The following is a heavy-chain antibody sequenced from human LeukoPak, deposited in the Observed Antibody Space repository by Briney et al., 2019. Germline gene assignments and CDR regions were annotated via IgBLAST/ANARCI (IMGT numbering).Heavy chain of an antibody. J-gene: IGHJ4*02. V-gene: IGHV3-48*04. CDR2: ISSSSSTI. D-gene: IGHD6-13*01. CDR3: EREVAAAGTGDFDY. CDR1: GFTFSSYS. Sequence: PGGSLRLSCAASGFTFSSYSMSWVRQAPGKGLEWVSYISSSSSTIYYADSVKGRFTISRDNAKNSLYLQMNSLRAEDTAVYYCEREVAAAGTGDFDYWGQGTLVTVSS.